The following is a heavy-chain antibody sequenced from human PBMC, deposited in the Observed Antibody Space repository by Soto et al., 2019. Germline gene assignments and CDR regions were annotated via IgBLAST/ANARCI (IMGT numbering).Heavy chain of an antibody. CDR1: GFTFGSYA. Sequence: GGSLRLSCAASGFTFGSYAMSWVRQAPGKGLEWVSGISGSGGGTYYADSVKGRFTISRDNSKNTLYLQMNSLRAEDTAVYYCAKHSRAVAFDIWGQGTMVTVSS. J-gene: IGHJ3*02. CDR3: AKHSRAVAFDI. CDR2: ISGSGGGT. D-gene: IGHD6-13*01. V-gene: IGHV3-23*01.